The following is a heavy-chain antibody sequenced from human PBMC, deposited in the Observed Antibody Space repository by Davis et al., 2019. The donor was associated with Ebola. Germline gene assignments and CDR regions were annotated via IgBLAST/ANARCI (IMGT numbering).Heavy chain of an antibody. Sequence: ASVKVSCKASGYTFTGYYMHWVRQAPGQGLEWMGWINPNSGGTNYAQKFQGRVTMTRDTSIGTAYMELSRLRSDDTAVYYCARGRGYGDYGDYGMDVWGQGTTVTVSS. D-gene: IGHD4-17*01. J-gene: IGHJ6*02. CDR3: ARGRGYGDYGDYGMDV. CDR2: INPNSGGT. V-gene: IGHV1-2*02. CDR1: GYTFTGYY.